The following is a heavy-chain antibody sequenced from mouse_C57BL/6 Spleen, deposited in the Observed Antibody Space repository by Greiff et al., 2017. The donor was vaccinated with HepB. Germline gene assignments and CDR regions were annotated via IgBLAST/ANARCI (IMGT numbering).Heavy chain of an antibody. CDR2: IGPNSGGT. CDR1: GYTFTSYW. Sequence: QVQLQQPGAELVKPGASVKLSCKASGYTFTSYWMHWVKQRPGRGLEWIGRIGPNSGGTKYNEKFKSKATLTVDKPSSTAYMQLSSLTSEDSAVYYCARDGGYDGGYYAMDYWGQGTSVTVSS. J-gene: IGHJ4*01. V-gene: IGHV1-72*01. D-gene: IGHD2-2*01. CDR3: ARDGGYDGGYYAMDY.